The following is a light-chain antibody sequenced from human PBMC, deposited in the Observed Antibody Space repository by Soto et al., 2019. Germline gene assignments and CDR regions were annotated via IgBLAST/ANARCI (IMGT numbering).Light chain of an antibody. CDR3: QQYDSSPLT. CDR2: GAS. V-gene: IGKV3-20*01. J-gene: IGKJ4*01. Sequence: DIVLTQSPGTLSLSPGERATLSCRASQSVSSSFLAWYQQKPGQAPRLLIYGASSRATGIPDRFSGSGSGTDFTLTISRLEPEDVAVYYCQQYDSSPLTFGGGTKVEIK. CDR1: QSVSSSF.